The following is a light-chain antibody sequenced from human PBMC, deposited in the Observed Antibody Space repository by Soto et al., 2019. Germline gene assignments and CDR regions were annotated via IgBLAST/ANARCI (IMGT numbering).Light chain of an antibody. Sequence: QSVLTQPPSVSGAPGQRVTISCIGSRSNIGAGYDVHWYQQLPGTAPNLLVSGDTNRPSGVPDRFSGSKSGTSASLAITGLQAEDEADYYCQSFDSNLSGWVFGEGTKLTVL. V-gene: IGLV1-40*02. CDR1: RSNIGAGYD. CDR2: GDT. J-gene: IGLJ3*02. CDR3: QSFDSNLSGWV.